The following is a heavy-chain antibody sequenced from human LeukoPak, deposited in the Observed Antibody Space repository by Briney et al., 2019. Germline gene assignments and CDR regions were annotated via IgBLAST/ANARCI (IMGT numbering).Heavy chain of an antibody. CDR2: IYYSGST. Sequence: PSQTLSLTCTVSGDSISSSSYYWGWIRQPPGKGLEGIGSIYYSGSTYYDPSLKSRVTISVDTSKNQFSLKLSSVTAADTAVYYCARRSLDSSGYFDYWGQGTLVTVSS. J-gene: IGHJ4*02. D-gene: IGHD3-22*01. V-gene: IGHV4-39*01. CDR3: ARRSLDSSGYFDY. CDR1: GDSISSSSYY.